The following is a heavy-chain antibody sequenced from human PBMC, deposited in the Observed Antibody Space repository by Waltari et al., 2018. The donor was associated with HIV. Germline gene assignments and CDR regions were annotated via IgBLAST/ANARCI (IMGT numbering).Heavy chain of an antibody. CDR2: IHSDGSST. D-gene: IGHD2-8*01. V-gene: IGHV3-74*01. CDR3: ARGNGHAFDI. J-gene: IGHJ3*02. CDR1: AFTFRSYW. Sequence: EVQLVESGGGLVQPGGSLRLSCAASAFTFRSYWMTCVRQAPGKGRVWVSRIHSDGSSTSYADSVKGRFTISRDNAKNTLYLQMNSLRAEDTAVYYCARGNGHAFDIWGQGTMVTVSS.